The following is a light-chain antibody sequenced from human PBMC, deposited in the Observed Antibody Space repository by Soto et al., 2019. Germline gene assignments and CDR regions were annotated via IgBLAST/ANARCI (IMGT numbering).Light chain of an antibody. CDR1: NIGSKN. CDR3: QVWDSSTVV. Sequence: SYALTQPLSVSVALGQTARITCGGNNIGSKNVHWYQQKPGQAPVLVIYRNSNRPSGIPERFSGSNSGNTATLTISRAQAGDEADYYCQVWDSSTVVFGGGTKVTVL. V-gene: IGLV3-9*01. J-gene: IGLJ2*01. CDR2: RNS.